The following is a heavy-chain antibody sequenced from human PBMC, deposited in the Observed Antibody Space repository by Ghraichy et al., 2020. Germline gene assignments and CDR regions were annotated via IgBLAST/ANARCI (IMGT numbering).Heavy chain of an antibody. J-gene: IGHJ5*02. V-gene: IGHV4-59*01. CDR2: IYDSGST. Sequence: SETLSLTCTVSGGSISRYYWSWIRQPPGKGLEWIAYIYDSGSTSYNASLKSRVTISLDRSKNQISLQLSSVTAADTAVYYCARGWRAGTGPLDPWGQGTLVTVPS. D-gene: IGHD2-8*02. CDR3: ARGWRAGTGPLDP. CDR1: GGSISRYY.